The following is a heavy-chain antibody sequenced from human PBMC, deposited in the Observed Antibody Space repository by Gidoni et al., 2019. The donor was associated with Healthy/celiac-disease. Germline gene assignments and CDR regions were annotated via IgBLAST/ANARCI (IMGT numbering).Heavy chain of an antibody. D-gene: IGHD6-19*01. J-gene: IGHJ4*02. CDR3: ARGGEQWLVMGYFDY. CDR2: ISYDGSNK. Sequence: QVQLVESGGGVVQPGRSLRLSCAASGFTFSSYAMHWVRQAPGKGLEWVAVISYDGSNKYYADSVKGRFTISRDNSKNTLYLQMNSLRAEDTAVYYCARGGEQWLVMGYFDYWGQGTLVTVSS. V-gene: IGHV3-30-3*01. CDR1: GFTFSSYA.